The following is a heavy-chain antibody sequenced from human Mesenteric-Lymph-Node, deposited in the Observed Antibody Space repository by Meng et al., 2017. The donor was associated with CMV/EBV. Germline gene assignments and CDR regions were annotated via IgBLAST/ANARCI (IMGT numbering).Heavy chain of an antibody. CDR2: IGGSGGST. CDR3: AKGSYYDSSNLYFDY. Sequence: GGSLRLSCAASGFTVSSNYMSWVRQAPGKGLEWVSGIGGSGGSTYFADSVKGRFTISRDNSRSTLYLQMDSLRAEDTAVYYCAKGSYYDSSNLYFDYWGQGTLVTVSS. J-gene: IGHJ4*02. D-gene: IGHD3-22*01. CDR1: GFTVSSNY. V-gene: IGHV3-23*01.